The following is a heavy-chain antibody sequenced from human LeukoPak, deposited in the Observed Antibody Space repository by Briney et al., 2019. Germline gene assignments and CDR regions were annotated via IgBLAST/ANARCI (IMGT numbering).Heavy chain of an antibody. CDR3: ARESDYVSDY. Sequence: SKTLSLTCTVPGGSISSSSYYWGWIRQPPGKGLEWIGSIYYSGSTYYNPSLKSRVTISVDTSKNQFSLKLTSVTAADTAVYYCARESDYVSDYWGQGTLVTVSS. J-gene: IGHJ4*02. V-gene: IGHV4-39*07. CDR1: GGSISSSSYY. D-gene: IGHD4-17*01. CDR2: IYYSGST.